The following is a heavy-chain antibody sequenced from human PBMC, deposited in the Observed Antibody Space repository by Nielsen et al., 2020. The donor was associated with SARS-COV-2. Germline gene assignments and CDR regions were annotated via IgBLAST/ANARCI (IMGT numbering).Heavy chain of an antibody. J-gene: IGHJ4*02. CDR3: TTSWAYSSSIYLDY. CDR2: IKSKTDGGTT. CDR1: GFTFSNAW. V-gene: IGHV3-15*01. Sequence: GESLKISCAASGFTFSNAWMSWVRQAPGKGLEWVGRIKSKTDGGTTDYAAPVKGRFTISRDDSKNTLYLQMNSLKTEDTAVYYCTTSWAYSSSIYLDYWGQGTLVTVSS. D-gene: IGHD6-6*01.